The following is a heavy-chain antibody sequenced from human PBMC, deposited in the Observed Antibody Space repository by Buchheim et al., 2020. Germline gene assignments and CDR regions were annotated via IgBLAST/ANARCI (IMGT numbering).Heavy chain of an antibody. CDR3: ARDYYGSGSPGGHNWFDP. D-gene: IGHD3-10*01. J-gene: IGHJ5*02. Sequence: QVQLVESGGGVVQPGRSLRLSCAASGFTFRSYGMHWVRQAPGKGLEWVAVISYDGNNDFYADSVKGRFIISRDNAKNSLYLQMNSLRAEDTAVYYCARDYYGSGSPGGHNWFDPWGQGTL. V-gene: IGHV3-30*03. CDR2: ISYDGNND. CDR1: GFTFRSYG.